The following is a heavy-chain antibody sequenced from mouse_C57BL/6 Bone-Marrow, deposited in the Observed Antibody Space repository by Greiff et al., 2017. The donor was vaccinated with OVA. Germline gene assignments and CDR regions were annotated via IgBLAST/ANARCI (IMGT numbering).Heavy chain of an antibody. CDR2: IDPSDSYT. Sequence: QVQLQQPGAELVMPGASVKLSCKASGYTFTSYWMHWVKQRPGQGLEWIGEIDPSDSYTNYTQKFKGKSTLTVAKSSSTAYMQLSSLTSEDSAVYYCARFDYDQYFDVWGTGTTVTVSS. V-gene: IGHV1-69*01. J-gene: IGHJ1*03. CDR3: ARFDYDQYFDV. D-gene: IGHD2-4*01. CDR1: GYTFTSYW.